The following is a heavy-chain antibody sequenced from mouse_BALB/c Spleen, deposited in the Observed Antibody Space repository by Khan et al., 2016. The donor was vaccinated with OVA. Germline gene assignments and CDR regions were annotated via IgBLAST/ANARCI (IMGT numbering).Heavy chain of an antibody. J-gene: IGHJ2*01. Sequence: EVELVESGGGLVQPGGSRKLSCAASGFTFSSFGMHWVRQAPEKGLEWVAYISSGSSTIYYADTVKGRFTISRDNPKNTLFLQMTSLRSEDTAMYYWARYGGNYFDYWGQGTTLTVSS. CDR1: GFTFSSFG. D-gene: IGHD1-1*02. V-gene: IGHV5-17*02. CDR2: ISSGSSTI. CDR3: ARYGGNYFDY.